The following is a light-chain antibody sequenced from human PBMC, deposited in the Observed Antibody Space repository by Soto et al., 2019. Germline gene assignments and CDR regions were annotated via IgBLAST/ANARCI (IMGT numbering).Light chain of an antibody. J-gene: IGLJ1*01. CDR1: SSDVGSYNS. V-gene: IGLV2-14*03. Sequence: QSALAQPASVSGSPGQSLAISCTGTSSDVGSYNSVSWYQQYPGKAPTLMIHDVSNRPSGVSDRFSGSKSGNTASLTISGLQAEDEADYDCSSFTSSSSYVFGSGTKLIVL. CDR2: DVS. CDR3: SSFTSSSSYV.